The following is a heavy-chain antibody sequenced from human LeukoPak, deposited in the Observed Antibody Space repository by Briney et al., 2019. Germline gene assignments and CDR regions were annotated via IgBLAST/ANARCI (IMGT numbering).Heavy chain of an antibody. CDR3: AREGPYSDSSRSRFDY. CDR2: INPSGGST. J-gene: IGHJ4*02. Sequence: ASVKVSCKAAGYTFTNYYIHWVRQAPGQGLEWTGIINPSGGSTSYAQKFQGRVTMTRDTSTSTVYMELSSLRSEDTAVYYCAREGPYSDSSRSRFDYWGQGTLVTVSS. CDR1: GYTFTNYY. V-gene: IGHV1-46*01. D-gene: IGHD6-6*01.